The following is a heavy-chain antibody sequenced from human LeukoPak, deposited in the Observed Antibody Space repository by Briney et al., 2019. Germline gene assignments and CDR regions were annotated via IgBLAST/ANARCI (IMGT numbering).Heavy chain of an antibody. CDR3: ARGMTYDAFDI. D-gene: IGHD2-21*02. Sequence: SETLSLTCTVSGDSISTYYWSWIRQPPGKGLEWIGEINHSGSTNYNPSLKSRVTISVDTSKNQFSLKLSSVTAADTAVYYCARGMTYDAFDIWGQGTMVTVSS. J-gene: IGHJ3*02. V-gene: IGHV4-34*01. CDR2: INHSGST. CDR1: GDSISTYY.